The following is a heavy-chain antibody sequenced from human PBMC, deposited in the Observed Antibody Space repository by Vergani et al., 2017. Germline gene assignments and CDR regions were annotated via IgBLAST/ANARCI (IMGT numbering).Heavy chain of an antibody. CDR3: ARVNTETNGHLYYPYYMDV. D-gene: IGHD4-11*01. CDR1: GGSFTSYH. CDR2: IDHTGRP. Sequence: QVQLQQWGGGLLKPSETLSLTCVVNGGSFTSYHWTWLPPSPGEGLEWVFDIDHTGRPDYNPSLTSRLTMSVDKSRNQGSLTLNSLTATDTAIYFCARVNTETNGHLYYPYYMDVWGQGTAVTVSS. V-gene: IGHV4-34*01. J-gene: IGHJ6*03.